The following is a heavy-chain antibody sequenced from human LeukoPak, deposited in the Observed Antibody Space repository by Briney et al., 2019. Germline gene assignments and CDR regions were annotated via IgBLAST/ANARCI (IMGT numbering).Heavy chain of an antibody. Sequence: GGSLRLSCAASAFIFSDYHMNWIRQAPGRGLEWVSYISGTSLTIYYADSVKGRFTISRDNAKNSLYLQMNSLRAEDTAVYYCARIKEDRPNYYYHTDVGGKGTTVTVSS. CDR3: ARIKEDRPNYYYHTDV. V-gene: IGHV3-11*04. J-gene: IGHJ6*03. D-gene: IGHD6-6*01. CDR2: ISGTSLTI. CDR1: AFIFSDYH.